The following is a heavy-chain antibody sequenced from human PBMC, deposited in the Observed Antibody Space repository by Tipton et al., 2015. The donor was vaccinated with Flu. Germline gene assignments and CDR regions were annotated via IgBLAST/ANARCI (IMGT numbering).Heavy chain of an antibody. Sequence: QVQLVQSGAEVKKPGASVMVSCKASGYTFTGYYMHWVRQAPGQGLEWMGWINPNSGGTNYAQKFQGRVTMTRDTSISTADMELGRLGSDDTAVYYCARVLWFGELEHVYAFDIWGQGSMVTVSS. CDR1: GYTFTGYY. CDR3: ARVLWFGELEHVYAFDI. J-gene: IGHJ3*02. CDR2: INPNSGGT. D-gene: IGHD3-10*01. V-gene: IGHV1-2*02.